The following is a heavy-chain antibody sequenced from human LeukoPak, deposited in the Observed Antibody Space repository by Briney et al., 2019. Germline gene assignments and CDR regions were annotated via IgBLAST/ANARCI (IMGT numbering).Heavy chain of an antibody. D-gene: IGHD3-10*01. CDR2: INHSGST. CDR3: VRVRGGAFDI. V-gene: IGHV4-34*01. J-gene: IGHJ3*02. CDR1: GGSFSGYY. Sequence: PSETLSLTCAVYGGSFSGYYWSWIRQPPGKGLEWIGEINHSGSTNYNPSLKSRVTISVDTSKNQFSLKLSSVTAADTAVYYCVRVRGGAFDIWGQGTMVTVSS.